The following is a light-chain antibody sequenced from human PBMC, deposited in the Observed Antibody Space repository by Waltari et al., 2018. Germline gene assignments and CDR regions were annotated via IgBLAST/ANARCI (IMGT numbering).Light chain of an antibody. V-gene: IGKV1-33*01. Sequence: DIQMTQSPSSLSASVGDRVTITCQASQDISNYLNWYQQKPGKAPKLLIYDASNLETGVPSRFSGSGSGTDFTFTISSLQPEDVAVYYCQQHYSPPNTFGQGTKLEIK. CDR3: QQHYSPPNT. J-gene: IGKJ2*01. CDR2: DAS. CDR1: QDISNY.